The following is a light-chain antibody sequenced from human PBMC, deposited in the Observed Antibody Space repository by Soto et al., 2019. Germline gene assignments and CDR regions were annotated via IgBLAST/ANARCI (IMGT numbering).Light chain of an antibody. Sequence: DIQMTQSPSSLSASVGDRVTITCRASQAIRIYLAWYQQKPGKAPELLIYAASTLQSGVPSRFSGSGSGTEFTLTISSLQPEDVATYYCQKYNSAPLTFGGGTK. CDR2: AAS. V-gene: IGKV1-27*01. J-gene: IGKJ4*01. CDR3: QKYNSAPLT. CDR1: QAIRIY.